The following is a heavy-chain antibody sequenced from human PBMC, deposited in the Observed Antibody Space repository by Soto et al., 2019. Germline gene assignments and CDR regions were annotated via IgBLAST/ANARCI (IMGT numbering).Heavy chain of an antibody. J-gene: IGHJ4*02. D-gene: IGHD1-20*01. CDR1: GFTFSSYG. V-gene: IGHV3-33*01. CDR2: IWYHGNSM. Sequence: QGQLVESGGGVVQPGRSLRLSCAASGFTFSSYGMHWVRQAPGKGLEWVAVIWYHGNSMYYADSVKGRFTISRDNSKNTLYLQMNNLRAEDTAVYYWARYNTGHSDYWGQGTLVTVSS. CDR3: ARYNTGHSDY.